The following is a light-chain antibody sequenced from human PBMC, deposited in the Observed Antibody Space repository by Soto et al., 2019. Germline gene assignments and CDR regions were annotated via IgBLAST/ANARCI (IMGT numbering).Light chain of an antibody. CDR1: QSVSNNY. Sequence: EIVLTQSPDTLSLSPGERATLSCRASQSVSNNYLAWYQQKPGQSPRLLIYGASNRATGIPDRFNGSGSGTDFTLTISRLEPEDFAVYYCQQYVSSGTFGQGTKVDIK. CDR2: GAS. CDR3: QQYVSSGT. V-gene: IGKV3-20*01. J-gene: IGKJ1*01.